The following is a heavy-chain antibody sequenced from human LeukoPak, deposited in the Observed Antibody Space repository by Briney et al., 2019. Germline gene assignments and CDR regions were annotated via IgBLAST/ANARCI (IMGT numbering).Heavy chain of an antibody. CDR1: GFIFSSYS. J-gene: IGHJ6*04. D-gene: IGHD3-10*02. Sequence: PGGSLRLSCVASGFIFSSYSMNWVRQAPGKGLEWISYISSTGNMYYADSVKGRFTISRDNAKNSLYLQMNSLRAEDTAVYYCAELGITMIGGVWGKGTTVTISS. V-gene: IGHV3-48*01. CDR2: ISSTGNM. CDR3: AELGITMIGGV.